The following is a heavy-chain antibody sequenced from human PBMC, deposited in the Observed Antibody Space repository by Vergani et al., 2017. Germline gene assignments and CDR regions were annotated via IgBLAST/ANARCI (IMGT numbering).Heavy chain of an antibody. CDR3: ARALKHSSTPRGVAY. V-gene: IGHV1-18*01. CDR2: ISAYNGNT. CDR1: GYTFTSYG. Sequence: QVQLVQSGAEVKKPGASVKVSCKASGYTFTSYGISWVRQAPGQGLEWMGWISAYNGNTNYAQKIQGRVTMTTDTSTSTADMELRSLRSDDTAVYYCARALKHSSTPRGVAYWGQGTLVTVSS. J-gene: IGHJ4*02. D-gene: IGHD2-2*01.